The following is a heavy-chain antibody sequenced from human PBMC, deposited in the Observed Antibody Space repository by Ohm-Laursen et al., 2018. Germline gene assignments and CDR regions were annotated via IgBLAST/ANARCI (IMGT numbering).Heavy chain of an antibody. CDR2: ISYDESDE. Sequence: SLRLSCAASGFTFSSYGMHWVRQAPGKGLEWVALISYDESDEYYADSVKGRFTISRDNDEDTLYLQMNSLRAEDTAVYYCARGSARYYYGMDVWGQGTTVTVSS. CDR3: ARGSARYYYGMDV. V-gene: IGHV3-30*03. J-gene: IGHJ6*02. CDR1: GFTFSSYG.